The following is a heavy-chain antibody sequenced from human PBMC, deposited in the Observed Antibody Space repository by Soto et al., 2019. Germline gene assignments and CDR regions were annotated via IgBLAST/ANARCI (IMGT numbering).Heavy chain of an antibody. CDR3: AKDVGSWPYYFDY. CDR1: GFTFSSYA. D-gene: IGHD6-13*01. Sequence: EVQLLESGGGLVQPGGSLRLSCAASGFTFSSYAMSWVRQAPGKGLEWVSAISGSGGSTYYADSVKGRFTISRDNSKNTLYLQMNSLRAENTAVYYCAKDVGSWPYYFDYWGQGTLVTVSS. V-gene: IGHV3-23*01. CDR2: ISGSGGST. J-gene: IGHJ4*02.